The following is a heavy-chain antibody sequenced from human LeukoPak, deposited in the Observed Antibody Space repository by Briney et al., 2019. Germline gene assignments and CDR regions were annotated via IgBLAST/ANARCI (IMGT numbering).Heavy chain of an antibody. CDR1: GGSISSYY. J-gene: IGHJ5*02. CDR2: IYYSGST. D-gene: IGHD6-13*01. V-gene: IGHV4-59*01. Sequence: SETLSLTCTVSGGSISSYYWSWIRQPPGKGLEWIGYIYYSGSTNYNPSLKSRVTISVDTSKNQFSLKLSSVTAADTAVYYCARAGQQLDNWFDPWGQGTLVTASS. CDR3: ARAGQQLDNWFDP.